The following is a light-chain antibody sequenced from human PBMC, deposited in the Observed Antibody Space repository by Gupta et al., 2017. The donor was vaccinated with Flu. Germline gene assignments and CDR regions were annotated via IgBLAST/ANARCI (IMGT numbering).Light chain of an antibody. J-gene: IGKJ4*01. CDR1: QRVSSY. Sequence: EIGLTPSCATLSLSPGERATLSCRASQRVSSYLAWYQQKPGQAPRLLIYDASNRATGIPARFSGSGSGTDFTLTISSLEPEDFAVYYCQQRSNWPLTFGGGTKVEIK. CDR3: QQRSNWPLT. CDR2: DAS. V-gene: IGKV3-11*01.